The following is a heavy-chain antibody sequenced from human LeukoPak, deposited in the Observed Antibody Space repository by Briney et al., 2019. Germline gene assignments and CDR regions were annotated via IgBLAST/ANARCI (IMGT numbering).Heavy chain of an antibody. Sequence: SGTLSLTCAVSGGSINSSHWWSWVRQSPGKGLEWIGNTYHSDYTNYNPSLKSRATISVDKSKNQLSLKVTSVTAADTAMYYCARDSKSTADAFDIWGQGTMVTVSS. CDR3: ARDSKSTADAFDI. D-gene: IGHD5/OR15-5a*01. J-gene: IGHJ3*02. CDR2: TYHSDYT. V-gene: IGHV4-4*02. CDR1: GGSINSSHW.